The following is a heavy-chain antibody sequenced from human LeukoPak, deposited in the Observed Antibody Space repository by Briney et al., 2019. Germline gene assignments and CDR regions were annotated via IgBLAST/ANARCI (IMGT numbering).Heavy chain of an antibody. J-gene: IGHJ4*02. CDR3: ARDRFPELLWFGESVFFDY. CDR2: ISAHNGNT. D-gene: IGHD3-10*01. CDR1: GYTFTSYG. Sequence: ASVKVSCKASGYTFTSYGISWARQAPGQGLEWMGWISAHNGNTNYAQKLQGRVTMTTDTSTSTAYMELRSLRSDDTAVYYCARDRFPELLWFGESVFFDYWGQGTLVTVSS. V-gene: IGHV1-18*01.